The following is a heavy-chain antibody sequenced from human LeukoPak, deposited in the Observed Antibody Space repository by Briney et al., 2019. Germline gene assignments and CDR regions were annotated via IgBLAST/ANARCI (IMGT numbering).Heavy chain of an antibody. V-gene: IGHV4-34*01. CDR1: GGSFSGYY. J-gene: IGHJ4*02. Sequence: SETLSLTCAVYGGSFSGYYWSWIRQPPGNGLEWIGEINHSGSTNYNPSLKSRVTISVDTSKNQFSLKLSSVTAADTAVYYCARGGLDSSGYNFDYWGQGTLVTVSS. CDR2: INHSGST. CDR3: ARGGLDSSGYNFDY. D-gene: IGHD3-22*01.